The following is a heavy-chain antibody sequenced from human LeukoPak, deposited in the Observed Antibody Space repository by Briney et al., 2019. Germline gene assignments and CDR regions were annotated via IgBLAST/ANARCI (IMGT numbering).Heavy chain of an antibody. D-gene: IGHD4-17*01. Sequence: GGSLGLSCAASGFTFSNYWMSWVRQAPGKGLEWLANINQDGSEMYYVDSVKGRFTISRDNGKNSLYLQINSLRADDTAVYYCARDFYPSTTVTTSLDYWGQGTLVTVSS. J-gene: IGHJ4*02. CDR1: GFTFSNYW. CDR2: INQDGSEM. V-gene: IGHV3-7*01. CDR3: ARDFYPSTTVTTSLDY.